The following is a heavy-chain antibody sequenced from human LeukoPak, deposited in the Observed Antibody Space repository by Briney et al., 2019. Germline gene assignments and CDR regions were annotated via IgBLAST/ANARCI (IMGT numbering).Heavy chain of an antibody. Sequence: SETLSLTCTVSGGSISSYYWGWIRQPPGKGLEWIGYIYYSGSTNYNPSLKSRVTISVDTSKNQFSLKLSSVTAADTAVYCCARGYCSSTSCLIGDYYFDYWGQGTLVTVSS. CDR1: GGSISSYY. V-gene: IGHV4-59*01. CDR3: ARGYCSSTSCLIGDYYFDY. CDR2: IYYSGST. D-gene: IGHD2-2*01. J-gene: IGHJ4*02.